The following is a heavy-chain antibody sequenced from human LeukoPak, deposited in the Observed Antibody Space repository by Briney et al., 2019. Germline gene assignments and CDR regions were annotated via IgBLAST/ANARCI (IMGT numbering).Heavy chain of an antibody. CDR1: GYTFTSYD. Sequence: GASVKVSCKASGYTFTSYDINWVRQATGQGLEWMGWMNPNSGNTGYAQKFQGRVTITRDTSISTAYMELSSLRSAYTAVYYCARGGYCSSTSCYMRSPFDHWGQGTLVTVSS. J-gene: IGHJ5*02. V-gene: IGHV1-8*03. CDR2: MNPNSGNT. CDR3: ARGGYCSSTSCYMRSPFDH. D-gene: IGHD2-2*02.